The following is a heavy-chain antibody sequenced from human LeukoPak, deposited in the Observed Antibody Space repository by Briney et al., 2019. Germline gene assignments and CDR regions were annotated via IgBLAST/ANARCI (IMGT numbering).Heavy chain of an antibody. V-gene: IGHV1-2*02. CDR3: ASENRVVRGAVDY. D-gene: IGHD3-10*01. CDR1: GYTFTGHF. J-gene: IGHJ4*02. CDR2: INPNSGGT. Sequence: ASGKVSCKASGYTFTGHFIHGGRQAPGQGLEWMGWINPNSGGTNYAQKFQGRVTMTRDTSISTAYMELSRLRSDDTAVYYCASENRVVRGAVDYWGQGTLVTVSS.